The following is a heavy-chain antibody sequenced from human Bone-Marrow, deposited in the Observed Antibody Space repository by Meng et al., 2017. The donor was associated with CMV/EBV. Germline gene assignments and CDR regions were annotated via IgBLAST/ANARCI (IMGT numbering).Heavy chain of an antibody. CDR1: GLTFSSYE. J-gene: IGHJ6*02. CDR2: ISSSGSTI. V-gene: IGHV3-48*03. Sequence: GSVKVYSAACGLTFSSYEMNWVRQAPGKGLEWVSYISSSGSTIYYADSAKGRFTISRDNAKNSLYLQMNSLRAEDTAVYYCARRCGPTVTTGPYGMDVWDQGTTVTFSS. D-gene: IGHD4-17*01. CDR3: ARRCGPTVTTGPYGMDV.